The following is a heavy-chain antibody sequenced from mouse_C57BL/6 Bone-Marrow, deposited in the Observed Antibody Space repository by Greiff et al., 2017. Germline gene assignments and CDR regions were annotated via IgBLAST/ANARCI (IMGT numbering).Heavy chain of an antibody. CDR2: IDPSDSYT. CDR3: ARREDDYDGFDY. J-gene: IGHJ2*01. Sequence: VQLQQPGAELVRPGTSVKLSCKASGYTFTSYWMHWVKQRPGQGLEWIGVIDPSDSYTNYNQKFKGKATLTVDTSSSTAYMQLSSLTSDDSAVYYCARREDDYDGFDYWGQGTTLTVSS. CDR1: GYTFTSYW. V-gene: IGHV1-59*01. D-gene: IGHD2-4*01.